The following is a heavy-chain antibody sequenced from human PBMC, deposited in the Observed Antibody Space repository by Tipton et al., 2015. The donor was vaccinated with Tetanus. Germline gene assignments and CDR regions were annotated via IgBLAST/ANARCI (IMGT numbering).Heavy chain of an antibody. CDR1: GGSISTRNYF. J-gene: IGHJ3*02. D-gene: IGHD3-16*01. V-gene: IGHV4-39*01. CDR3: ARTWGVWVTSIDAFDI. CDR2: IYYSGST. Sequence: GLVKPSETLSLTCTVSGGSISTRNYFWGWIRQAPGKGLEWIGYIYYSGSTDYNPSLKSRVAISVDTSKNQFSLKLSSVTAADTAVYYCARTWGVWVTSIDAFDIWGQGTKVAVSS.